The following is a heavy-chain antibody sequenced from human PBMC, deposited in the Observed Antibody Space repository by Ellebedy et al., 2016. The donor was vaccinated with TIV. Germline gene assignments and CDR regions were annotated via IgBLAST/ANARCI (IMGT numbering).Heavy chain of an antibody. V-gene: IGHV4-38-2*02. CDR3: ARTPTPDSGGSYCFDY. CDR2: IYYDGST. CDR1: GHSIITGYY. D-gene: IGHD3-22*01. Sequence: MPSETLSLTCTVSGHSIITGYYWGWIRQPPGKGLEWIGSIYYDGSTYYNPSLKSRVTISGDTSKKQFSLRLNSVTAADTAVYYCARTPTPDSGGSYCFDYWGQGTLVTVSS. J-gene: IGHJ4*02.